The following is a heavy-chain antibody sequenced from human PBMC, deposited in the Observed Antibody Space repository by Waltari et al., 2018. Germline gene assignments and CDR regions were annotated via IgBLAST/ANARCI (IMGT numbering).Heavy chain of an antibody. D-gene: IGHD5-18*01. J-gene: IGHJ4*02. CDR1: GGSFSGNY. CDR2: INHSGAA. CDR3: ARGPDRAKAGID. V-gene: IGHV4-34*01. Sequence: QVQLQQWGAGRLKPSETLSLTCPGYGGSFSGNYWNWIRPPPGKGLEGIGEINHSGAATYNPSLKSRVTISIDTSKNQFSLKLNSVTAADTAVYYCARGPDRAKAGIDWGQGTLVTVSS.